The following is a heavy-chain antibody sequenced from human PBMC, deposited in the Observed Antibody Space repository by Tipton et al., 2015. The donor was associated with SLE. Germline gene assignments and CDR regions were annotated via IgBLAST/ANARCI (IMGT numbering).Heavy chain of an antibody. CDR3: VRGVTTRFGS. J-gene: IGHJ5*02. CDR1: GYTFTSLD. D-gene: IGHD4-17*01. V-gene: IGHV1-8*01. Sequence: QLVQSGPEVKKPGASVKVSCKASGYTFTSLDINWVRQATGQGLEWMGWMNPKSGNRGYAQKFQGRVSMTRNTSISTAYMELGSLRADDTAVYYCVRGVTTRFGSWGQGTLVTVSS. CDR2: MNPKSGNR.